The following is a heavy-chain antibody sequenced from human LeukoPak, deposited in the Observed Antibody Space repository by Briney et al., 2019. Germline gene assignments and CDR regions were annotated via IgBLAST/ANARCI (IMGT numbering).Heavy chain of an antibody. V-gene: IGHV3-30-3*01. Sequence: GGSLRLSCAASGFTFSSYAMHWIRQAPGKGLEWVAVISYDGSNKYYADSVKGRFTISRDNSKNTLYLQMNSLRAEDTAVYYCARVDCSSTSCYGVGDYWGQGTLVTVSS. CDR1: GFTFSSYA. J-gene: IGHJ4*02. CDR2: ISYDGSNK. D-gene: IGHD2-2*01. CDR3: ARVDCSSTSCYGVGDY.